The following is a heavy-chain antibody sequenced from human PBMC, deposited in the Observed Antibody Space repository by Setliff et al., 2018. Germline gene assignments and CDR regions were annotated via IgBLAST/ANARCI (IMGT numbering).Heavy chain of an antibody. D-gene: IGHD3-3*01. Sequence: PGGSLRLSCAASGFTFSSYSMNWVRQAPGKGLEWVSSISSSSSYIYYADSVKGRFTISRDNAKNSLYLQMNSLRAEDTAVYYCARASSSDNYNFWSGYYDGDAFDIWGQGTMVTVSS. J-gene: IGHJ3*02. V-gene: IGHV3-21*01. CDR1: GFTFSSYS. CDR3: ARASSSDNYNFWSGYYDGDAFDI. CDR2: ISSSSSYI.